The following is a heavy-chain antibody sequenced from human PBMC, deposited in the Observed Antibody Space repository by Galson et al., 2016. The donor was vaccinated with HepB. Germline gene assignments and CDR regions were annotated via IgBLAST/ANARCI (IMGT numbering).Heavy chain of an antibody. CDR2: FDPEDGRA. Sequence: SVKVSCKVSGHTLSESSIHWLRQSPGKGLEWMGSFDPEDGRAIYAPKFQGRVTMTEDTSTDTAYMDLSSLRSEATAVYFCTMDLTLEERFNFDSFWGQGTLVTVSS. J-gene: IGHJ4*02. D-gene: IGHD3-3*01. CDR3: TMDLTLEERFNFDSF. CDR1: GHTLSESS. V-gene: IGHV1-24*01.